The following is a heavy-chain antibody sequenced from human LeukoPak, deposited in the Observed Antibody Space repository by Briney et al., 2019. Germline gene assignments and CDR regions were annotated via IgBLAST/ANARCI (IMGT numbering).Heavy chain of an antibody. CDR3: ARDSSSGTSFDY. CDR2: IYYSGST. CDR1: GGSISSGGYY. D-gene: IGHD6-19*01. Sequence: PSQTLSLTCTVSGGSISSGGYYWSWIRQHPGKGPEWIGYIYYSGSTYYNPSLKSRVTISVDTSKNQFSLKLSSVTAADTAVYYCARDSSSGTSFDYWGQGTLVTVSS. V-gene: IGHV4-31*03. J-gene: IGHJ4*02.